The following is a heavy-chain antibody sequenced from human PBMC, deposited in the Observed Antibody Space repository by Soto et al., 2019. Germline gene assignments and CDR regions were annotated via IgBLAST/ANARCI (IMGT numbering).Heavy chain of an antibody. Sequence: EVQLLESGGGLVQPGGSLRLSCAASGFTFSSYAMSWVRQAPGKGLEWVSSISSSSSYIYYADSVKGRFTISRDNAKNSLYLQMNSLRAEDTAVYYCAREYSSSWSHYYYYGMDVWGQGTTVTVSS. J-gene: IGHJ6*02. CDR3: AREYSSSWSHYYYYGMDV. V-gene: IGHV3-21*01. CDR1: GFTFSSYA. CDR2: ISSSSSYI. D-gene: IGHD6-13*01.